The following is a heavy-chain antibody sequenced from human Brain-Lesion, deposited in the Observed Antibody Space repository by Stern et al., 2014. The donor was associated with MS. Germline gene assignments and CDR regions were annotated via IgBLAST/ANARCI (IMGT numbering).Heavy chain of an antibody. CDR2: VYYSGNT. CDR1: GDSLSSSTFY. Sequence: QLVESGPGLVKPSDTLSLTCSVSGDSLSSSTFYWGWIRQPPGKGPEWIGSVYYSGNTYYHPSLKSRVTISVDTSKNQFSLRLPSGTAADTAVYYCARHQLGYGYAYLRYWGQGTLVTVSS. CDR3: ARHQLGYGYAYLRY. J-gene: IGHJ4*02. V-gene: IGHV4-39*01. D-gene: IGHD5-18*01.